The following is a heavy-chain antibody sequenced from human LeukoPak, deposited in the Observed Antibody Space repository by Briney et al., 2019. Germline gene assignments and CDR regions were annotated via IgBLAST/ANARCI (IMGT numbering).Heavy chain of an antibody. CDR3: ARGYYYDSSGYYLDY. CDR1: GFTFSSYA. J-gene: IGHJ4*02. V-gene: IGHV3-21*01. CDR2: ISSSSSYI. Sequence: GGSLRLSRAASGFTFSSYAMSWVRQAPGKGLEWVSSISSSSSYIYYADSVKGRFTISRDNTKNSLYLQMNSLRAEDTAVYYCARGYYYDSSGYYLDYWGQGTLVTVSS. D-gene: IGHD3-22*01.